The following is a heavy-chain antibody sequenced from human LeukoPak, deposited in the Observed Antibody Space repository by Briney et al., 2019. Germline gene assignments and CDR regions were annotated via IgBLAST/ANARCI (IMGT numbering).Heavy chain of an antibody. Sequence: SLRLSCAASGFTFDDYAMHWVRQAPGKGLEWVSGISWNSGSIGYADSVKGRFTISRDNAKNSLYLQMNSLRAEDTAVYYCARDKGQWLELHFDYWGQGTLVTVSS. CDR1: GFTFDDYA. J-gene: IGHJ4*02. CDR2: ISWNSGSI. CDR3: ARDKGQWLELHFDY. D-gene: IGHD6-19*01. V-gene: IGHV3-9*01.